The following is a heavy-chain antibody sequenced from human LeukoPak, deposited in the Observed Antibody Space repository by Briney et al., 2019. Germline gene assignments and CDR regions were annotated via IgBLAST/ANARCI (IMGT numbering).Heavy chain of an antibody. D-gene: IGHD1-1*01. CDR3: ATWRTAKTGFDY. Sequence: SETLSLTCTVSGVSISNNRYYWARIRPPPGKGLECIGRIYYSGSPYYNPSLKSRVTISVDTSKNQFSLRLSSVTAADTAVYYCATWRTAKTGFDYWGQGTLVTVSS. V-gene: IGHV4-39*01. CDR1: GVSISNNRYY. CDR2: IYYSGSP. J-gene: IGHJ4*02.